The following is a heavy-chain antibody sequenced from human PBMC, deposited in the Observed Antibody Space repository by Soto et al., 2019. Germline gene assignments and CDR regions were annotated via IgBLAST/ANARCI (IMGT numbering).Heavy chain of an antibody. Sequence: PGGSLRLSCAASGFTFNTYGMHWVRQAPGKGLEWVAVIWSDGSNKYYADSVKGRFTISRDNSKNTLYLQMNSLRAEDTAVYYCTRERYTSGWYYFDYWGQGTVVT. CDR1: GFTFNTYG. CDR2: IWSDGSNK. CDR3: TRERYTSGWYYFDY. J-gene: IGHJ4*02. D-gene: IGHD6-19*01. V-gene: IGHV3-33*01.